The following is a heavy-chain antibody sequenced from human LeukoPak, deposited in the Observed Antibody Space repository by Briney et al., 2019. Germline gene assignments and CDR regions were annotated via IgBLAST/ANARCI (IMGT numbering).Heavy chain of an antibody. J-gene: IGHJ5*02. CDR3: ARQSADILTHNWFDP. CDR1: GYSFTSYW. Sequence: GESLKISCKGSGYSFTSYWIGWVRQLPGKGLEWMGIIYPGDSDTRYSPSFQGQVTISADKSISTAYLQWSSLKASDTAMYYCARQSADILTHNWFDPWGQGTLATVSS. D-gene: IGHD3-9*01. CDR2: IYPGDSDT. V-gene: IGHV5-51*01.